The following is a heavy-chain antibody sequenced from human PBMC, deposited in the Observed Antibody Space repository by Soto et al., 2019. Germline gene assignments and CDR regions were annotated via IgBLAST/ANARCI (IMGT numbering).Heavy chain of an antibody. D-gene: IGHD1-1*01. CDR1: GDSVSSNSAA. J-gene: IGHJ6*02. Sequence: PSQTLSLTCVISGDSVSSNSAAWSWIRQSPSRGLEWLGRTYYRSKWYNDYAVSVKSRITINPDTSKNQFSLQLNSVTPEDTAVYYCARDRGNWKRPYYYYYGMDVWGQGTTVTVSS. CDR3: ARDRGNWKRPYYYYYGMDV. V-gene: IGHV6-1*01. CDR2: TYYRSKWYN.